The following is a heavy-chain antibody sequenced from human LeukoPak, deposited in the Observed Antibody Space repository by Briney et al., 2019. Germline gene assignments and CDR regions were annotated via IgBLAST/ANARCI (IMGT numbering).Heavy chain of an antibody. V-gene: IGHV3-21*04. J-gene: IGHJ4*02. CDR2: INSSSYI. Sequence: GGSLRLSCAASGFTFSSYSMNWVRQAPGKGLEWVSSINSSSYIYYADSVKGRFTISRDNAKNSLYLQMNSLRAEDTALYYCAKAPSPDSSGYYYFDYWGQGTLVTVSS. D-gene: IGHD3-22*01. CDR3: AKAPSPDSSGYYYFDY. CDR1: GFTFSSYS.